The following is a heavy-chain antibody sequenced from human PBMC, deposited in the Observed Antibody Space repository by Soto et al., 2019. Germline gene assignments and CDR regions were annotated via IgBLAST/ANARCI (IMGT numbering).Heavy chain of an antibody. V-gene: IGHV3-7*01. J-gene: IGHJ4*02. CDR2: IKQDGSEK. CDR1: GLPFSSYG. D-gene: IGHD2-2*01. Sequence: GGSLRVSCAAAGLPFSSYGRSWVRQAPGKGLEWVANIKQDGSEKYYVDSVKGRFTISRDNAKNSLYLQMNSLRAEDTAVYYCARLGPAATAYWGQGTLVTVPQ. CDR3: ARLGPAATAY.